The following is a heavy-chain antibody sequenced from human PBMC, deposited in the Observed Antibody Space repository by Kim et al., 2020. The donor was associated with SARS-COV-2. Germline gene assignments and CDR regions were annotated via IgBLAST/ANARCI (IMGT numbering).Heavy chain of an antibody. V-gene: IGHV3-30*18. CDR2: ISYDGSNK. Sequence: GGSLRLSCAASGFTFSSYGMHWVRQAPGKGLEWVAVISYDGSNKYYADSVKGRFTISRDNSKNTLYLQMNSLRAEDTAVYYCAKDGRYYDFWSGYQISQDAFNIWGQGTMVTVSS. J-gene: IGHJ3*02. D-gene: IGHD3-3*01. CDR3: AKDGRYYDFWSGYQISQDAFNI. CDR1: GFTFSSYG.